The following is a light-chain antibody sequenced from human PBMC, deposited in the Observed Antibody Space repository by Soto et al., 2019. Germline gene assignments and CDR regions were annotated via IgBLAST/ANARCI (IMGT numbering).Light chain of an antibody. CDR3: QQYGSSSYT. V-gene: IGKV3-15*01. CDR2: GAS. J-gene: IGKJ2*01. CDR1: QSVSSN. Sequence: EIVMTQSPATLSVSPGERATLSCRASQSVSSNLAWYQLKPGQAPRLLIYGASTRATGIPARFSGSGSGTEFTLTISRLEPEDFAVYYCQQYGSSSYTFGQGTRLEIK.